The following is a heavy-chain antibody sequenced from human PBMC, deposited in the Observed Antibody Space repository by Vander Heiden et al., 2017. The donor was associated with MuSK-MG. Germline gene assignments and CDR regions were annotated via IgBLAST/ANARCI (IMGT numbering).Heavy chain of an antibody. J-gene: IGHJ6*02. CDR1: GFTFSSYS. CDR3: ARDRWYNWNDRFYYYGMDV. Sequence: EEQLVESGGGLVQPGGSLRLSCAASGFTFSSYSMSWVRQAPGKGLEWVANINQDGSEKYYVDSVKGRFTISRDNAKNSLYLQMNSLRAEDTAVYYCARDRWYNWNDRFYYYGMDVWGQGTTVTVSS. V-gene: IGHV3-7*01. CDR2: INQDGSEK. D-gene: IGHD1-1*01.